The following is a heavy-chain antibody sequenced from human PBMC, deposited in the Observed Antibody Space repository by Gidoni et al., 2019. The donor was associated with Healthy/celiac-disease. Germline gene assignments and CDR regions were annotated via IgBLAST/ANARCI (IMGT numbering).Heavy chain of an antibody. D-gene: IGHD3-10*01. J-gene: IGHJ6*02. V-gene: IGHV4-34*01. CDR2: INHSGST. CDR3: ARGPRVVRGVRTYGMDV. CDR1: GGSFSGYY. Sequence: QVPLQQWGAGLLTPSETLSLTCAVYGGSFSGYYWSWLRQPPGKGLEWIGEINHSGSTNYNPSLKSRVTISVDTSKNQFSLKLSSVTAADTAVYYCARGPRVVRGVRTYGMDVWGQGTTFTVSS.